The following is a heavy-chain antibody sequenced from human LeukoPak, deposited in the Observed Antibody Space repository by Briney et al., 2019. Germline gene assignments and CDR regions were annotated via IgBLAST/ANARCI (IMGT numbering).Heavy chain of an antibody. CDR1: GFTFSSYA. D-gene: IGHD2-8*01. Sequence: GKSLRLSCAASGFTFSSYAMHWVRQAPGKGLEWVAVISYDGSNKYYADSVKGRFTISRDNSKNTLYLQMNSLRAEDTAVYYCARDHAGYGMDVWGQGTTVTVSS. V-gene: IGHV3-30*04. CDR2: ISYDGSNK. J-gene: IGHJ6*02. CDR3: ARDHAGYGMDV.